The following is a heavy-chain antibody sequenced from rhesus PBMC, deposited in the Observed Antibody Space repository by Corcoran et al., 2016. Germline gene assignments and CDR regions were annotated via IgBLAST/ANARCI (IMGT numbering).Heavy chain of an antibody. CDR3: SRGGVRCGDV. D-gene: IGHD3-34*01. V-gene: IGHV3-100*02. CDR2: SRERGGPA. Sequence: DVQLVESGGGLVKPGGSLRLSCVGSGFTFSAHELPWVRPAPGKGVGWVSGSRERGGPAFYADSVNGIFTVARDNAKNALFRQMNSLRAEDTSIYSCSRGGVRCGDVWGAGVLVTVSS. CDR1: GFTFSAHE. J-gene: IGHJ5-1*01.